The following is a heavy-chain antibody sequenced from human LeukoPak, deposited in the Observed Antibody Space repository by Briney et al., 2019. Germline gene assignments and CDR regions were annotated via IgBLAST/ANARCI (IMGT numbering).Heavy chain of an antibody. Sequence: QAGGSLRLSCATSGFTFNDYAMYWVRQAPGKGLEWVSGISWNSRSIAYADSVKGRFTISRDNAKNSLYLQMNSLRAEDTAVYYCATDGGPEYSSSWYLYWGQGTLVTVSS. J-gene: IGHJ4*02. CDR3: ATDGGPEYSSSWYLY. D-gene: IGHD6-13*01. CDR1: GFTFNDYA. CDR2: ISWNSRSI. V-gene: IGHV3-9*01.